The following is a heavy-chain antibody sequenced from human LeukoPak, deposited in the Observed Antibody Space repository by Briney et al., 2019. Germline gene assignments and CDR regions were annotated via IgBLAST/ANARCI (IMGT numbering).Heavy chain of an antibody. J-gene: IGHJ5*02. D-gene: IGHD6-6*01. V-gene: IGHV3-7*01. CDR3: ARDIIGRPHSSSGWFDP. Sequence: GGSLRLSCAASGFTFSSYWMSWVRQAPGKGLEWVANIKQDGSEKYYVDSVKGRFTISRDNAKNSLYLQMNSLRAEDTAVYYCARDIIGRPHSSSGWFDPWGQGTLVTVSS. CDR1: GFTFSSYW. CDR2: IKQDGSEK.